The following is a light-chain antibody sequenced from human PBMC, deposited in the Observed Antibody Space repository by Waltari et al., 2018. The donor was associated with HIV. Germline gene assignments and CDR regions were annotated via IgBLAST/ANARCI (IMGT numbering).Light chain of an antibody. CDR2: DVS. Sequence: QSALTQPRSVSGSPGQSVTISCTGTSSDVGGSNYVSWYQQHPGKAPKLMIYDVSKRPPGVPDRFSDATSGNTASLTISGLQAEDEADYYCCSYAGSDTFGFGGGTKLTVL. V-gene: IGLV2-11*01. J-gene: IGLJ2*01. CDR3: CSYAGSDTFG. CDR1: SSDVGGSNY.